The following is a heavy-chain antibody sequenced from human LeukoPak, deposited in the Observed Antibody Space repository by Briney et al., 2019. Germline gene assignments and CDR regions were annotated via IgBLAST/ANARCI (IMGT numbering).Heavy chain of an antibody. CDR2: INHSGST. D-gene: IGHD2-2*01. J-gene: IGHJ6*02. CDR3: ARGSAALAWGMDV. Sequence: NPSETLSLTCAVYGGSFSGYYWSWIRQPPGKGLEWIGEINHSGSTNYNPSLMSRVTISVDTSKNQFSLKLSSVTAADTAVYYCARGSAALAWGMDVWGQGTTVTVSS. CDR1: GGSFSGYY. V-gene: IGHV4-34*01.